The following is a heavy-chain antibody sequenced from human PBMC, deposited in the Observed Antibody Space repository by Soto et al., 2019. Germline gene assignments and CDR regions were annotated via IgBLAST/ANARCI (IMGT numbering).Heavy chain of an antibody. CDR2: INPASGST. CDR1: GYTFTHYY. Sequence: QVQLVQSGAEVKKPGASVKLSCRTSGYTFTHYYIHWVRQAPGQGLEWLAIINPASGSTNYAQDFQGRVTLTMDTSTTTVYMELSCLRAEDTAIFYCARDLAAGDYWGQGTLVTLSS. D-gene: IGHD2-15*01. CDR3: ARDLAAGDY. J-gene: IGHJ4*02. V-gene: IGHV1-46*01.